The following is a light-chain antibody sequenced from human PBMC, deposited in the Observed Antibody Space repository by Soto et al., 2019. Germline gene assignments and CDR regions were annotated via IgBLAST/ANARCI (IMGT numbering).Light chain of an antibody. CDR2: NNN. V-gene: IGLV1-44*01. CDR3: AAWDDSLNEVV. Sequence: QAVVTQTPSASGTPGQRVTISCSGSSSNIGSNIVNWYQQLPGTAPKLLIYNNNQRPSGVPDRFSDSKSGTSASLAISGLQSEDEADYFCAAWDDSLNEVVFGGGTKVTVL. J-gene: IGLJ2*01. CDR1: SSNIGSNI.